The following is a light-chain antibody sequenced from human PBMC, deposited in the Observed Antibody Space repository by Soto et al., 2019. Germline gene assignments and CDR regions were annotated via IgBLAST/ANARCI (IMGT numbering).Light chain of an antibody. V-gene: IGLV1-47*01. J-gene: IGLJ1*01. CDR2: RNN. CDR3: AGWDYSLSGRYG. Sequence: QSVLTQPPSASGTPGQRVTISCSGSSSNIGSNYVYWYQQLPGTAPKLLIYRNNQRPSGVPDRFSGSNSGTSASLAISGVRSEDEAVLFWAGWDYSLSGRYGLGTGTKVTVL. CDR1: SSNIGSNY.